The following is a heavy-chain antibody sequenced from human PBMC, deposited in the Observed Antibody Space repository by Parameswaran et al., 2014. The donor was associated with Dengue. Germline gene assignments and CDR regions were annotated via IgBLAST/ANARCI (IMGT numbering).Heavy chain of an antibody. CDR3: AREMGVVDDDYYYDMDV. V-gene: IGHV1-46*04. J-gene: IGHJ6*02. D-gene: IGHD2-8*01. CDR2: INPSAGST. Sequence: WVRQAPGQGLEWMGIINPSAGSTSYAQNLQGRITMTRDTSTSTVYMELSSLRSDDTAVYYCAREMGVVDDDYYYDMDVWGQGTTVTVSS.